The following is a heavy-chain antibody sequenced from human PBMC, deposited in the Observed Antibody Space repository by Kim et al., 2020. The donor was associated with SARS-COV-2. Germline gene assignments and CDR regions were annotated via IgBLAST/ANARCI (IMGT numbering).Heavy chain of an antibody. J-gene: IGHJ4*02. CDR2: IYTSGRT. D-gene: IGHD3-16*02. CDR1: GDSLSSDY. V-gene: IGHV4-4*07. Sequence: SETLSLTCTVSGDSLSSDYWSWNRQSAGKGLEWIGRIYTSGRTNYNPSLQSRVTMSVDMSKNQFSLKLSSVTAADTAVYYCASALGHWGQGTLVTVSS. CDR3: ASALGH.